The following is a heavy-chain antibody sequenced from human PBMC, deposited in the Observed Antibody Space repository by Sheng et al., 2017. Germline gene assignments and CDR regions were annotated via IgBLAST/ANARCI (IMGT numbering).Heavy chain of an antibody. V-gene: IGHV3-33*01. Sequence: QVQLVDSGGGVVQPGRSLSLSCAASGITFSPNGMVWVRQAPGKGLEWVAVIWSDGSEKYYADSVKGRFTISRDNSKNTLYLQMNSLRVEDTAVYYCARRQSGVSAFDVWDQG. J-gene: IGHJ3*01. CDR2: IWSDGSEK. D-gene: IGHD2-8*01. CDR3: ARRQSGVSAFDV. CDR1: GITFSPNG.